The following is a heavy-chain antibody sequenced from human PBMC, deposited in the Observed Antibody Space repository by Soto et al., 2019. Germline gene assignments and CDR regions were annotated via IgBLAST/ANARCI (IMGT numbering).Heavy chain of an antibody. D-gene: IGHD2-15*01. CDR3: ARVGYCSGGRCYQPFDP. V-gene: IGHV4-30-2*01. CDR1: GGSISSGGYS. Sequence: QLQLQESGSGLVKPSQTLSLTCAVYGGSISSGGYSWSWIRQPPGKGLEWIGYIYHSGSTYYNPSLKSRVTISVDRSKNQFSLKLSSVTAADTAFYYCARVGYCSGGRCYQPFDPWGQGTLVTVSS. CDR2: IYHSGST. J-gene: IGHJ5*02.